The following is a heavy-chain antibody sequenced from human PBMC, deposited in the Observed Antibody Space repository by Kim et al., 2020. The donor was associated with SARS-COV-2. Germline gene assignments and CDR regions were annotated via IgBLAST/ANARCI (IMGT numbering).Heavy chain of an antibody. CDR2: IYHSGGT. D-gene: IGHD3-22*01. V-gene: IGHV4-4*02. CDR3: AANGYYAIDN. Sequence: SETLSLTCAVSGGSISGTNWWSWVRQPPGKGLEWVGEIYHSGGTNYNPSLKSQVTISVDKSKNQFSLKLNSVTAADTAIYYGAANGYYAIDNWGQGTLVIVSS. J-gene: IGHJ4*02. CDR1: GGSISGTNW.